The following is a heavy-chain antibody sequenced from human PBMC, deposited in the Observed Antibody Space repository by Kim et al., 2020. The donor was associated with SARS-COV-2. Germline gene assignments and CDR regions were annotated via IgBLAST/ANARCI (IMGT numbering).Heavy chain of an antibody. CDR1: GFTFSAYY. V-gene: IGHV3-11*04. J-gene: IGHJ6*02. D-gene: IGHD3-10*01. CDR3: AREGGPDGSGSYYRGRADYGYYGMGV. CDR2: ISSSGSTI. Sequence: GGSLRLSCAASGFTFSAYYMSWIRQAPGKGLEWVSYISSSGSTIYYADSVKGRFTISRDNAKNSLSLQMNSLRAEDTAVYYCAREGGPDGSGSYYRGRADYGYYGMGVWGQGSTVTVSS.